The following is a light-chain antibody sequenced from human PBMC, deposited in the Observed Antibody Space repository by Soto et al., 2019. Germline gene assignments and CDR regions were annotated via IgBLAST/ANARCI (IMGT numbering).Light chain of an antibody. CDR2: DVA. CDR1: SSDIKSEKY. Sequence: QSAPTQPASVSGSPGQSITISCSGTSSDIKSEKYVSWYRQHPGEGPQLIIYDVANRSPGVSNRFSGSKSGNTASLIISGLQAEDEADYYCTSYTETTPHYVFGTGTTVTVL. J-gene: IGLJ1*01. CDR3: TSYTETTPHYV. V-gene: IGLV2-14*03.